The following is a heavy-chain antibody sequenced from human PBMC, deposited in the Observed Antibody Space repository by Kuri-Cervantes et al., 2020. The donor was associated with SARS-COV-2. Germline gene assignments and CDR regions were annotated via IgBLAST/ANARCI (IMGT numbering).Heavy chain of an antibody. CDR2: ISSSGSTI. CDR3: ARANVVVPAAMGFDP. D-gene: IGHD2-2*01. Sequence: GESLKISCAASGFTFSDYCMSWIRQAPGKGLEWVSYISSSGSTIYYADSVKGRFTISRDNAKNSLYLQMNSLRAEDTAVYYCARANVVVPAAMGFDPWGQGTLVTVSS. V-gene: IGHV3-11*04. CDR1: GFTFSDYC. J-gene: IGHJ5*02.